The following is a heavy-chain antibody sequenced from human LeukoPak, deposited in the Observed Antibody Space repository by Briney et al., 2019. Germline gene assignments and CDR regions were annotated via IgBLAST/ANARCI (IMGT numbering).Heavy chain of an antibody. CDR3: ARVCGGDCYLDGAFDI. D-gene: IGHD2-21*02. CDR1: GYTFMTYA. CDR2: ISVYNSNT. V-gene: IGHV1-18*01. J-gene: IGHJ3*02. Sequence: GASVKVSCKASGYTFMTYAISWVRQAPGQGLEWMGWISVYNSNTNYAQKLQGRVTMTTDTSTSTAYMELRSLRSDDTAVYYCARVCGGDCYLDGAFDIWGQGTMVTVS.